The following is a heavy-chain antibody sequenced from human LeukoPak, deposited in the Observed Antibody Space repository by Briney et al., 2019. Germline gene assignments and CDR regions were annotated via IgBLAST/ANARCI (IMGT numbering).Heavy chain of an antibody. CDR3: ARLGGGSPSFDY. CDR1: GGSISSSNW. CDR2: IYYSGRT. J-gene: IGHJ4*02. Sequence: SETLSLTCAVSGGSISSSNWWTWVRQPPGKGLEWIGSIYYSGRTYYNPSLKSRVTISVDTSKNQFSLKLSSVTAADTAVYYCARLGGGSPSFDYWGQGTLVTVSS. D-gene: IGHD2-15*01. V-gene: IGHV4-39*01.